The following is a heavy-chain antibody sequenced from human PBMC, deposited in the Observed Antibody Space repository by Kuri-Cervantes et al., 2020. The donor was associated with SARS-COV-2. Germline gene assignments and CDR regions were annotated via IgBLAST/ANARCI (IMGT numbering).Heavy chain of an antibody. CDR1: GFTFSSYA. Sequence: GGSLRLSCAASGFTFSSYAMHWIRQAPGKGLEWVSYISSSGSTIYYADSVKGRFTISRDNAKNSLYLQMNSLRAEDTAVYYCARLDFWSGYWVDYWGQGTLVTVSS. D-gene: IGHD3-3*01. V-gene: IGHV3-48*04. J-gene: IGHJ4*02. CDR3: ARLDFWSGYWVDY. CDR2: ISSSGSTI.